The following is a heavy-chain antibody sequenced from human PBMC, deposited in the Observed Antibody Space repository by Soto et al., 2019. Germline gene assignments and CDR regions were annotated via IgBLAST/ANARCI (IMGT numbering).Heavy chain of an antibody. V-gene: IGHV1-18*01. CDR3: ARDLAYCGGDCYPIDY. D-gene: IGHD2-21*02. CDR1: GYTFTSNG. J-gene: IGHJ4*02. CDR2: ISAYNGNT. Sequence: QVQLVQSGAEVKKPGASVKVSCKASGYTFTSNGISWVRQAPGQGLEWMGWISAYNGNTNYAQKLQGRVTMTTVTSTNKAYMELRSLRSDDTAVYYCARDLAYCGGDCYPIDYWGQGTLVTVSS.